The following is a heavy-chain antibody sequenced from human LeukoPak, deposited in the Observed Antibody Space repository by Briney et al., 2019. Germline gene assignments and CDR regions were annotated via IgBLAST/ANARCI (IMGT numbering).Heavy chain of an antibody. D-gene: IGHD3-3*01. CDR3: ARHSDYDFWGGYRKAGDAFDI. CDR2: IYYSGST. CDR1: GGSISSYY. Sequence: SETLSLTCTVSGGSISSYYWSWIRQPPGKGLEWIGYIYYSGSTNYNPSLKSRVTISVDTSKNQFSLKLSSVTAADTAVYYCARHSDYDFWGGYRKAGDAFDIWGQGTMVTVSS. J-gene: IGHJ3*02. V-gene: IGHV4-59*08.